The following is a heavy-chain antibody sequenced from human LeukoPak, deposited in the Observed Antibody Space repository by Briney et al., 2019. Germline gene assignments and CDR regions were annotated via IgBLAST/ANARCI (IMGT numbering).Heavy chain of an antibody. J-gene: IGHJ6*02. Sequence: SETLSLTCTVSGGSISSYYWSWIRQPAGKGLEWIGRIYTSGSTNYNPSLKSRVTMSVDTSKNQFSLKLSSVTAADTAVYYCARGDHEMATIYYYYGMDVWGQGTTVTVSS. D-gene: IGHD5-12*01. CDR1: GGSISSYY. V-gene: IGHV4-4*07. CDR3: ARGDHEMATIYYYYGMDV. CDR2: IYTSGST.